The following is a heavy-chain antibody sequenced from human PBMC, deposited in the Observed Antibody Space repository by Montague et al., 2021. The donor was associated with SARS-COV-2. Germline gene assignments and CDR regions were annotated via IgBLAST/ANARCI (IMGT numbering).Heavy chain of an antibody. D-gene: IGHD1-1*01. Sequence: SETLSLTCEVSGGSMSDYYWTWIRQSPGKGLEWIGYVHYTGSTKYNPSLKTRVSLSLDTPKNHFSLHLSSVTAADTAIYFCARAQNTCFIANCVNYFDVWGLGALVTVSS. CDR3: ARAQNTCFIANCVNYFDV. CDR1: GGSMSDYY. J-gene: IGHJ4*02. CDR2: VHYTGST. V-gene: IGHV4-59*01.